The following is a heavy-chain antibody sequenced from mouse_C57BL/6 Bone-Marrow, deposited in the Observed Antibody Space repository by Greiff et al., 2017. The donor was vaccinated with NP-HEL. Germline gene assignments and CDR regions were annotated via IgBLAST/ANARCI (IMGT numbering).Heavy chain of an antibody. Sequence: QVHVKQSGAELARPGASVKMSCKASGYTFTSYTMHWVKQRPGQGLEWIGYINPSSGYTKYNQKFKDKATLTADKSSSTAYMQLSSLTSEDSAVYYCARSGGLRRTDYAMDYWGQGTSVTVSS. CDR1: GYTFTSYT. CDR3: ARSGGLRRTDYAMDY. CDR2: INPSSGYT. J-gene: IGHJ4*01. D-gene: IGHD2-4*01. V-gene: IGHV1-4*01.